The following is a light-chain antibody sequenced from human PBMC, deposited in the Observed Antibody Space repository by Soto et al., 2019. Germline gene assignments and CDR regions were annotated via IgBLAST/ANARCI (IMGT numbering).Light chain of an antibody. CDR3: RQYGSSVRT. CDR1: QIVTSNY. J-gene: IGKJ1*01. Sequence: EIVMTQSPGTLSFSPVEGVTLSCRAAQIVTSNYLAWYQQKAGQTPKFLIYGASSRATGSPDKCSGSVSGTGFTLTIRRLEPEDCAVKYWRQYGSSVRTFG. CDR2: GAS. V-gene: IGKV3-20*01.